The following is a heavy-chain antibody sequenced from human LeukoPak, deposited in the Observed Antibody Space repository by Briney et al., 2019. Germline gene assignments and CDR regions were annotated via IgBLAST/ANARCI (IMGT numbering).Heavy chain of an antibody. Sequence: GGSLRLSCAASGFTFDDYAMHWVRQAPGKGLEWVSGISWNSGSIGYADSVKGRFTISRDSAKNSLYLQMNSLRAEDTALYYCAKDLGGYCSGGSRYGGAYWGQGTLVTVSS. V-gene: IGHV3-9*01. CDR3: AKDLGGYCSGGSRYGGAY. CDR1: GFTFDDYA. D-gene: IGHD2-15*01. CDR2: ISWNSGSI. J-gene: IGHJ4*02.